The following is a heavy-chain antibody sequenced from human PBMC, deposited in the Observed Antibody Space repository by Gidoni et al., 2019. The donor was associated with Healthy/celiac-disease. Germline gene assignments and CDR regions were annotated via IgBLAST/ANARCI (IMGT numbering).Heavy chain of an antibody. V-gene: IGHV4-31*03. CDR1: GGSISSGGYY. CDR3: ARGIVVVPAAPASFFDY. D-gene: IGHD2-2*01. J-gene: IGHJ4*02. Sequence: QVQLQESGPGLLKPSQTLSLTSTVSGGSISSGGYYWSWIRQHPGKGLEWIGYIYYSGSTYYNPSLKSRVTISVDTSKNQFSLKLSSVTAADTAVYYCARGIVVVPAAPASFFDYWGQGTLVTVSS. CDR2: IYYSGST.